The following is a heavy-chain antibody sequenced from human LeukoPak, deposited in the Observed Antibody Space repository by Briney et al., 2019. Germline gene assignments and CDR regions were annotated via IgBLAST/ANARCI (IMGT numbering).Heavy chain of an antibody. V-gene: IGHV3-9*01. J-gene: IGHJ4*02. Sequence: GGSLRLSCAASGFTFDDYAIHWVRQAPGKGLEWVSAISWNSGSIAYTDSVKGRFTISRDNAKSSLYLQMNSLRAEDTALYYCAKDTESSGWYYFDYWGQGTPVTVSS. CDR3: AKDTESSGWYYFDY. CDR2: ISWNSGSI. D-gene: IGHD6-19*01. CDR1: GFTFDDYA.